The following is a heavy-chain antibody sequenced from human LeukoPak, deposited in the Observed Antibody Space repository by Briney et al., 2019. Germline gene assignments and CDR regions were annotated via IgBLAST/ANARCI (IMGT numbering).Heavy chain of an antibody. V-gene: IGHV4-61*02. J-gene: IGHJ5*02. CDR1: GGSISSGSYY. Sequence: SETLSLTCTVSGGSISSGSYYWSWIRQPAGKGLEWIGRIYTSGSTNYNPSLKSRVTISVDTSKNQFSLKLSSVTAADTAVYYCARDPMSWFDPWGQGTLVTVSS. CDR2: IYTSGST. CDR3: ARDPMSWFDP.